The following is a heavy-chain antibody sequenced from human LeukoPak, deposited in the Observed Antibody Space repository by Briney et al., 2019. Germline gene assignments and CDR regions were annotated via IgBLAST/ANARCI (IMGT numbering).Heavy chain of an antibody. CDR2: IYTGGGT. V-gene: IGHV3-66*01. Sequence: GGSLRLSCAASGFSISHYYMTWVRQTPGKGLDWVSVIYTGGGTNYGDSVKGRFTISRDNSKNTLYLQMNSLRADDTAIYYCARGQAYCGADCYSDWGQGTLVTVSS. D-gene: IGHD2-21*02. J-gene: IGHJ4*02. CDR1: GFSISHYY. CDR3: ARGQAYCGADCYSD.